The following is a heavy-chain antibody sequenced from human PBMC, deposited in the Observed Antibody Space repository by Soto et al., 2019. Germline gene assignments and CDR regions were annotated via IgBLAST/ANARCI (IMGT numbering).Heavy chain of an antibody. J-gene: IGHJ3*02. CDR2: INPSGGST. CDR1: GYTFTSYY. D-gene: IGHD2-21*01. Sequence: ASVKVSCKASGYTFTSYYMHWVRQAPGQGLEWMGIINPSGGSTSYAQKFQGRVTMTRDTSTSTVYMELSSLRSEDTAVYYCATHDAPPDDCGGDCYYFGAFDIWGQGTMVTVSS. CDR3: ATHDAPPDDCGGDCYYFGAFDI. V-gene: IGHV1-46*03.